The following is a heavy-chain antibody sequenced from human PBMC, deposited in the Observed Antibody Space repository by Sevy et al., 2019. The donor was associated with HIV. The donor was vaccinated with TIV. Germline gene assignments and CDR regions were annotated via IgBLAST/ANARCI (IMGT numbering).Heavy chain of an antibody. V-gene: IGHV1-69*13. CDR2: IISMFGTT. J-gene: IGHJ3*02. D-gene: IGHD3-22*01. CDR3: AREIPDYVSGYYSVDAFDI. CDR1: GGSFSNFP. Sequence: ASVKVSCKASGGSFSNFPVSWVRQAPGQGLEWMGMIISMFGTTDYAQKFQGRVTITADESTTTAYMELTSLRSEDTVVYYCAREIPDYVSGYYSVDAFDIWGQGTKVTVSS.